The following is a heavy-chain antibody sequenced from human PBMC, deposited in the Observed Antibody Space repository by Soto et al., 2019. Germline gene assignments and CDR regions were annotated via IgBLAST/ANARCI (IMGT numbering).Heavy chain of an antibody. CDR1: GFTFSSYG. J-gene: IGHJ3*02. D-gene: IGHD1-26*01. Sequence: GGSLRLSCAASGFTFSSYGMHWVRQAPGKGLEWVAVIWYDGSNKYYADSVKGRFTISRDNSKNTLYLQMNSLRAEDTAVYYCARESPTIYYLDAFDIWGQGTMVTVSS. CDR3: ARESPTIYYLDAFDI. CDR2: IWYDGSNK. V-gene: IGHV3-33*01.